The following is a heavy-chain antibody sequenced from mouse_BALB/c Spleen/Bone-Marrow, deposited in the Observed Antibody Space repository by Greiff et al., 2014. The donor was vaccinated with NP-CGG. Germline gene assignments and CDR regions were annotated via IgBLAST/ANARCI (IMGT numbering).Heavy chain of an antibody. CDR2: INPGSRST. V-gene: IGHV1-54*01. CDR3: ARRTTGVAPFDY. D-gene: IGHD1-1*01. CDR1: GYAFTNYL. J-gene: IGHJ2*01. Sequence: VKLQESGAELARPGTSVKVSCKASGYAFTNYLIEWVKQRPGQGLEWIGVINPGSRSTNYNEKFKGKATLTADKSSSTAYMQLSSLTSDDSAVYFCARRTTGVAPFDYWGQGTTLTVSS.